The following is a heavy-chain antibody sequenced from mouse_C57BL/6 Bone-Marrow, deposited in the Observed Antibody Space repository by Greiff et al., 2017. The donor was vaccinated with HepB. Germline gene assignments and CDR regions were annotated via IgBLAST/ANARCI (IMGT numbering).Heavy chain of an antibody. CDR1: GFSLTSYA. Sequence: VQGVESGPGLVAPSQSLSITCTVSGFSLTSYAISWVRQPPGKGLEWLGVIWTGGGTNYNSALKSRLSISKDNSKSQVFLKMISLQTDDTARYYCARRGTTVVAHWYFDVWGTGTTVTVSS. CDR2: IWTGGGT. D-gene: IGHD1-1*01. J-gene: IGHJ1*03. CDR3: ARRGTTVVAHWYFDV. V-gene: IGHV2-9-1*01.